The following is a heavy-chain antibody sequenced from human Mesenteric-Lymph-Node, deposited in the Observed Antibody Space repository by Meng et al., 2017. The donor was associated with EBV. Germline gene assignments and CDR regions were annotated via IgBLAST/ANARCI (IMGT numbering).Heavy chain of an antibody. Sequence: QVELQESGPGVGKPSGTLSLTCAVSGGSISSSYWWIWVRQPPGKGLEWIGEIYHSGSTNYNPSLKSRVTISLDKSKNQFSLKLSSVTAADTAVYYCARAPLYGDNDWFDPWGQGTLVTVSS. CDR1: GGSISSSYW. CDR2: IYHSGST. J-gene: IGHJ5*02. D-gene: IGHD4-17*01. CDR3: ARAPLYGDNDWFDP. V-gene: IGHV4-4*02.